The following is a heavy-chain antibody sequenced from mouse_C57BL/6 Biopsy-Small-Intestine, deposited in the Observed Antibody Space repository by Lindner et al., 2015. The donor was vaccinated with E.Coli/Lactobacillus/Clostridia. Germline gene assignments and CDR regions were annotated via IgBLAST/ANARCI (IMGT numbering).Heavy chain of an antibody. CDR3: TGTGAWFAY. D-gene: IGHD1-1*02. CDR1: GCTFTDYE. Sequence: VQLQESGAELVRPGASVTLSCKASGCTFTDYEMHWVKQTPVHGLEWIGAIDPETGGTAYNQKFKGKAILTADKSSSTAYMELRSLTSEDSAVYYCTGTGAWFAYWGQGTLVTVSA. J-gene: IGHJ3*01. CDR2: IDPETGGT. V-gene: IGHV1-15*01.